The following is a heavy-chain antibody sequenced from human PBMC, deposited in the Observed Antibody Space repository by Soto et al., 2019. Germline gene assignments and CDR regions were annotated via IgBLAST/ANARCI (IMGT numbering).Heavy chain of an antibody. CDR1: GYTFTDFY. J-gene: IGHJ2*01. CDR3: VRGQSVLYLDL. CDR2: INPKTGGI. D-gene: IGHD1-20*01. Sequence: QVLLVQSGAEVKKPGASVKVSCKSSGYTFTDFYIHCVRQAPGQGLEWVGWINPKTGGINYAQKFQGRVTMHRDSYVNTSYMDLNRLNFDDSAIYYCVRGQSVLYLDLWGRGTQVTVSS. V-gene: IGHV1-2*02.